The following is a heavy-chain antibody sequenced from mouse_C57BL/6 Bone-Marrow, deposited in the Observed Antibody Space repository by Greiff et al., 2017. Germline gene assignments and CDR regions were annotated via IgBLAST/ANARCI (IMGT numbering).Heavy chain of an antibody. V-gene: IGHV1-80*01. J-gene: IGHJ2*01. CDR3: ASPSYDYDPYYIDY. Sequence: VQLQESGAELVKPGASVKISCKASGYAFSSYWMNWVKQRPGKGLEWIGQIYPGDGDTNYNGKFKGKATLTADKSSSTAYMQLSSLTSEDSAVYFCASPSYDYDPYYIDYWGQGTTLTVAS. D-gene: IGHD2-4*01. CDR1: GYAFSSYW. CDR2: IYPGDGDT.